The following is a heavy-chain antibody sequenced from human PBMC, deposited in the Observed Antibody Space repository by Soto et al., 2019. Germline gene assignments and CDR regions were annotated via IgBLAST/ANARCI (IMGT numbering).Heavy chain of an antibody. CDR2: INPIDGSI. D-gene: IGHD6-13*01. CDR1: GYKLLTNP. Sequence: SVKVSRKTSGYKLLTNPIQLVGPTPAQGLEWMGIINPIDGSISYAQKFRGRVTVTRDTPTSSVYMELRGLTPADTAVYFCARDLFGSWTIDYWGPGTLVTVSS. CDR3: ARDLFGSWTIDY. V-gene: IGHV1-46*01. J-gene: IGHJ4*02.